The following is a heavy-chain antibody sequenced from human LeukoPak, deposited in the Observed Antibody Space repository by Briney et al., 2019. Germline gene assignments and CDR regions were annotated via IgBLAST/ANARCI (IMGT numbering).Heavy chain of an antibody. D-gene: IGHD2-2*01. CDR1: GYTFTGYY. J-gene: IGHJ4*02. V-gene: IGHV1-2*02. Sequence: ASVKVSCKASGYTFTGYYMHWVRQAPGQGLEWMGWINANSGGTDYAQKFQDRVTMTRDTSISTAYMELSRLRSDDTAVYYCARDQRYCSSSSCPWEPFDYWGQGTLVTVSS. CDR2: INANSGGT. CDR3: ARDQRYCSSSSCPWEPFDY.